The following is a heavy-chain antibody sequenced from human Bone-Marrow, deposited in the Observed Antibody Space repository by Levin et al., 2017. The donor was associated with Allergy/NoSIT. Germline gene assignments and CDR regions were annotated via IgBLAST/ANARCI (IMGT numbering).Heavy chain of an antibody. CDR2: IKQDGSEK. CDR1: GFTFSSYW. J-gene: IGHJ4*02. D-gene: IGHD3-22*01. CDR3: ARVVPDGMIVVVIDYYFDY. V-gene: IGHV3-7*01. Sequence: PGGSLRLSCAASGFTFSSYWMSWVRQAPGKGLEWVANIKQDGSEKYYVDSVKGRFTISRDNAKNSLYLQMNSLRAEDTAVYYCARVVPDGMIVVVIDYYFDYWGQGTLVTVSS.